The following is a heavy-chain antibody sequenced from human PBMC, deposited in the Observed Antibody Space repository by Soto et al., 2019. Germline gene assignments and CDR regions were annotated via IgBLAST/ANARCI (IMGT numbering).Heavy chain of an antibody. CDR1: GFTFSSYA. D-gene: IGHD6-13*01. V-gene: IGHV3-23*01. CDR2: ISGSGGST. Sequence: GSLRLSCAASGFTFSSYAMSWVRQAPGKGLEWVSAISGSGGSTYYADSVKGRFTISRDNSKNTLYLQMNSLRAEDTAVYYCAKFTSSSWHFDYWGQGTLVTVSS. CDR3: AKFTSSSWHFDY. J-gene: IGHJ4*02.